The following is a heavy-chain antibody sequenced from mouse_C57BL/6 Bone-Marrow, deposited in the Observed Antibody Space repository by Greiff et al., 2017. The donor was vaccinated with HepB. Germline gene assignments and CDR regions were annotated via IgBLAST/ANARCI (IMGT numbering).Heavy chain of an antibody. D-gene: IGHD3-2*02. CDR1: GFTFNTYA. CDR2: IRSKSSNYAT. Sequence: EVQRVESGGGLVQPKGSLKLSCAASGFTFNTYAMHWVRQAPGKGLEWVARIRSKSSNYATYYADSVKDRFTISRDDSQSMLYLQMNNLKTEDTAIYYCVRDQATFAWFAYWGQGTLVTVSA. J-gene: IGHJ3*01. V-gene: IGHV10-3*01. CDR3: VRDQATFAWFAY.